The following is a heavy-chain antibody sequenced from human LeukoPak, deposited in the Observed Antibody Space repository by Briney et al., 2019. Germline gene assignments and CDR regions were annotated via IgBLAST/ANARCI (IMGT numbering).Heavy chain of an antibody. CDR2: MYYSGIP. CDR3: ASHHGRGEAFDY. J-gene: IGHJ4*02. CDR1: GASISDYY. Sequence: SETLSLTCTVSGASISDYYWSWIREPPGKRLEGIAYMYYSGIPNYSRSLKSRVTMSADKSNNQVSLTLTSVTAADTAVYYCASHHGRGEAFDYWGRGTLVTVSS. D-gene: IGHD3-10*01. V-gene: IGHV4-59*08.